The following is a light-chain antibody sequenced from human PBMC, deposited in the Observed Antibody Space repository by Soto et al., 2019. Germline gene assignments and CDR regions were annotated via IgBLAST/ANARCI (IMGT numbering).Light chain of an antibody. Sequence: EIVLTQSPATLSLSPGERASFSCRASQNFSSYFAWYQQKPGQAPRLIIYDACNRATGIPARFSGSVSGTDFTLTISSLEPEDFAVYYCQHRTNWTFGQGTKVEIK. CDR2: DAC. J-gene: IGKJ1*01. CDR1: QNFSSY. CDR3: QHRTNWT. V-gene: IGKV3-11*01.